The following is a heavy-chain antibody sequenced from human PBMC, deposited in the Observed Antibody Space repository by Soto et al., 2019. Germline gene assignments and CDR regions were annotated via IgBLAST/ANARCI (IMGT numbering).Heavy chain of an antibody. V-gene: IGHV2-5*02. CDR3: AHHDYGDYLLDY. Sequence: QITLKESGPTLVKPTQTLTLTCTFSGFSLSTSGVGVGWIRQPPGKALEWLALIYWDDDKRCSPSLKSRLTITKDTSKNQVVLTMTNMDPVDTATYYCAHHDYGDYLLDYWGQGTLVTVSS. J-gene: IGHJ4*02. D-gene: IGHD4-17*01. CDR1: GFSLSTSGVG. CDR2: IYWDDDK.